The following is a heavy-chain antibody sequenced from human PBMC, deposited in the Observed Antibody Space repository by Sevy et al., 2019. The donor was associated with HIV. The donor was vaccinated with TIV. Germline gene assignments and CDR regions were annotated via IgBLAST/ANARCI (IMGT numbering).Heavy chain of an antibody. D-gene: IGHD2-15*01. Sequence: SETLSLTCTVSGGSISSSSYYRGWIRQAPGKGLEWIGSIYYSGSTYYNPSLKSRVTISVDTSKNQFSLKLSSVTAADTAVYYCARQNIVVVVAATYNWFDPWGQGTLVTVSS. CDR2: IYYSGST. CDR3: ARQNIVVVVAATYNWFDP. CDR1: GGSISSSSYY. J-gene: IGHJ5*02. V-gene: IGHV4-39*01.